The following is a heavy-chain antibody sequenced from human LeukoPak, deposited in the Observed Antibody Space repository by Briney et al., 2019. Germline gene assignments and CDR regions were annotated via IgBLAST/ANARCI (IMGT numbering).Heavy chain of an antibody. Sequence: GGSLRLSCAASGFTFSSYAMHWVRQAPGKGLEWVAVISYDGSNKYYADSVKGRFTISRDNSKNTLYLQMNSLRAEDTAVYYCAREVVTMVRGVPDYYYMDVWGKGTTVTISS. CDR1: GFTFSSYA. J-gene: IGHJ6*03. V-gene: IGHV3-30*14. D-gene: IGHD3-10*01. CDR2: ISYDGSNK. CDR3: AREVVTMVRGVPDYYYMDV.